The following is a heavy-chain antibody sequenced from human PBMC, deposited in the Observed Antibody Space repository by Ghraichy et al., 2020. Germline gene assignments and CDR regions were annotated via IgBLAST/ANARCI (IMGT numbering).Heavy chain of an antibody. Sequence: SETLSLTCTVSGGSIRSGSHYWSWIRQPAGKGLEWIGRIYTSGSTNYNPSLKSRLSISVDTSKNQFSLKLNSVTAADTAVYFCAGNRLRYCSGDSCYSSDAFDVWGQGTMVTVSS. CDR2: IYTSGST. V-gene: IGHV4-61*02. CDR3: AGNRLRYCSGDSCYSSDAFDV. J-gene: IGHJ3*01. D-gene: IGHD2-15*01. CDR1: GGSIRSGSHY.